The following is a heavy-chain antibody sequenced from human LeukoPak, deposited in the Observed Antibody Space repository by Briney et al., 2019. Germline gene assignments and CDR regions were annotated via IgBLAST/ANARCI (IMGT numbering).Heavy chain of an antibody. J-gene: IGHJ4*02. CDR1: GFTFSNYW. Sequence: GGSLRPSCAASGFTFSNYWMHWVRQAPGKGLVWVSRINTDGSTTNYADAVKGRFTISRDNAKNALYLQMNSLRAEDTAVYYCASLKSDNWGRGTLVSVSS. V-gene: IGHV3-74*01. CDR2: INTDGSTT. CDR3: ASLKSDN. D-gene: IGHD2-21*01.